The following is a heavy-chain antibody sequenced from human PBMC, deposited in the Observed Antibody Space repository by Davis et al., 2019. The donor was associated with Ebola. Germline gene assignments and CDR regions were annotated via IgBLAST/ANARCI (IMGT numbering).Heavy chain of an antibody. D-gene: IGHD6-19*01. CDR1: GGSISSSSYY. CDR3: ARHGYSSGWSNWFDP. Sequence: MPSETLSLTCTVSGGSISSSSYYWGWIRQPPGKGLEWIGSIYYSGNTYYNPSLKRRVTISVDTSKNQFSLKLSSVTAADTAVYYCARHGYSSGWSNWFDPWGQGTLVTVSS. V-gene: IGHV4-39*01. J-gene: IGHJ5*02. CDR2: IYYSGNT.